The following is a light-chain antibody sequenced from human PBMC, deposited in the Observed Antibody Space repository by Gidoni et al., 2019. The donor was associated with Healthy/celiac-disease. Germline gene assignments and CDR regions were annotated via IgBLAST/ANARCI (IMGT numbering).Light chain of an antibody. CDR3: QQSYSTPPKT. CDR2: AAS. CDR1: QSISSY. J-gene: IGKJ3*01. Sequence: DIQMTQSPSSLSASVGDRVTITCRASQSISSYLNWYQQKPGKAPKLLIYAASSLQSGVPSRFSGSGSGTDFTLTISSLQPEDFATYYCQQSYSTPPKTFGPGTKVDI. V-gene: IGKV1-39*01.